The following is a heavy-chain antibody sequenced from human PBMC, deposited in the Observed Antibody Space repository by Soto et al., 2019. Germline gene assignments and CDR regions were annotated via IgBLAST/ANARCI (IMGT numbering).Heavy chain of an antibody. V-gene: IGHV6-1*01. D-gene: IGHD6-19*01. CDR2: TYYRSKWYN. J-gene: IGHJ6*02. CDR1: GDSVSSNSAA. CDR3: ARSKGKGIAVAGSMDV. Sequence: SQTLSLTCAISGDSVSSNSAAWNWIRQSPSRGLEWLGRTYYRSKWYNDYAVSVKSRITINPDTSKNQFSLQLNSVTPEDTAVYYCARSKGKGIAVAGSMDVWGQGTTVTVSS.